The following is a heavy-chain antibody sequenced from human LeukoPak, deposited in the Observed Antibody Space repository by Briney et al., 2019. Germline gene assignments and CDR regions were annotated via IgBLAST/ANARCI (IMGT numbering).Heavy chain of an antibody. Sequence: SETLSLTCTVSGGSISSYYWSWIRQPPGKGLEWIGYIYYSGSTNYNPSLKSRVTISVDTSKNQFSLKLSPVTAADTAVYYCARSYSSGWAYYYYYYMDVWGKGTTVTISS. CDR3: ARSYSSGWAYYYYYYMDV. CDR2: IYYSGST. D-gene: IGHD6-19*01. V-gene: IGHV4-59*01. J-gene: IGHJ6*03. CDR1: GGSISSYY.